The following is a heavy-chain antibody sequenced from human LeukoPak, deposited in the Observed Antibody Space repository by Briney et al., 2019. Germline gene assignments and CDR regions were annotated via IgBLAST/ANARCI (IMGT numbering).Heavy chain of an antibody. J-gene: IGHJ5*02. CDR1: GGSISSYY. CDR2: IYYSGST. Sequence: SETLSLTCTVSGGSISSYYWSWIRQPPGKGLEWIGYIYYSGSTNYNPSLKSRVTISVDTSKNQFSLKLSSVTAADTAVYYRARRARAGNWFDPWGQGTLVTVSS. CDR3: ARRARAGNWFDP. V-gene: IGHV4-59*08.